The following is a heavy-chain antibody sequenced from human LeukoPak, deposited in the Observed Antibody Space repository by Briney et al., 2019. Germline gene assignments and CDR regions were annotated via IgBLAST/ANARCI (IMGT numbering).Heavy chain of an antibody. CDR3: ASSITIFGVVTAPPFL. D-gene: IGHD3-3*01. CDR1: GGSISSGGYS. CDR2: IYHSGST. J-gene: IGHJ4*02. Sequence: SQTLSLTCAVSGGSISSGGYSWSWIRQPPGKDLEWIGYIYHSGSTYYNPSLKSRVTISVDRSKNQFSLKLSSVTAADTAVYYCASSITIFGVVTAPPFLWGQGTLVTVSS. V-gene: IGHV4-30-2*01.